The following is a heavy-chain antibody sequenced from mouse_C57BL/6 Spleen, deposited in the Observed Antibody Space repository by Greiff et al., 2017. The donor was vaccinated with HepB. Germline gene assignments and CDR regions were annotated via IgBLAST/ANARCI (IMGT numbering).Heavy chain of an antibody. Sequence: EVQLVESGGGLVKPGGSLKLSCAASGFTFSSYTMSWVRQTPEKRLEWVATISGGGGNTYYPDSVKGRFTISRDNAKNTLYLQMSSLRSEDTALYYCARHTTVVGRAWFAYWGQGTLVTVSA. D-gene: IGHD1-1*01. CDR1: GFTFSSYT. CDR2: ISGGGGNT. J-gene: IGHJ3*01. V-gene: IGHV5-9*01. CDR3: ARHTTVVGRAWFAY.